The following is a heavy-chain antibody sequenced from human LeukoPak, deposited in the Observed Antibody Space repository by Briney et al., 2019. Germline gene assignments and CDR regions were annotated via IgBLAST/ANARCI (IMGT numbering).Heavy chain of an antibody. J-gene: IGHJ2*01. CDR2: IYTSGST. V-gene: IGHV4-4*07. CDR3: ARHDEGSGWYRSYIDL. CDR1: GGSISSYY. D-gene: IGHD6-19*01. Sequence: AETLSLTCPVSGGSISSYYWSWIRQPAGKGLEWLGRIYTSGSTNYNPSLKSRVTMSVDTSKNQFSLKLSSVTAADTAVYYCARHDEGSGWYRSYIDLWGRGTLVIVSS.